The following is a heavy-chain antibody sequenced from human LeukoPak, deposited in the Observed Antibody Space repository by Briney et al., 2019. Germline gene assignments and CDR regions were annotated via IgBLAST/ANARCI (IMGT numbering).Heavy chain of an antibody. Sequence: PGGSLRLSCAASGFTFNSYAMHWVRQAPGKGLEWVAVISYDGSNKYYTDSVKGRFTISRDNSKNTLYLQMNSLRAEDTAVYYCARETRLGFYNWFDPWGQGTLVTVSS. CDR3: ARETRLGFYNWFDP. J-gene: IGHJ5*02. CDR2: ISYDGSNK. CDR1: GFTFNSYA. V-gene: IGHV3-30-3*01. D-gene: IGHD7-27*01.